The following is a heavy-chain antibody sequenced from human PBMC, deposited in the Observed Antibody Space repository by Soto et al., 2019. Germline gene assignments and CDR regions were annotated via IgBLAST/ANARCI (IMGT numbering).Heavy chain of an antibody. D-gene: IGHD1-7*01. CDR1: GGTFSSYT. CDR3: AILTGTTNIDRLADY. Sequence: GASVKVSCKASGGTFSSYTISWVRQAPGQGLEWMGRIIPILGIANYAQKFQGRVTITADKSTSTAYMELSSLRSEDTAVYYCAILTGTTNIDRLADYWGQGTLVTVSS. CDR2: IIPILGIA. J-gene: IGHJ4*02. V-gene: IGHV1-69*02.